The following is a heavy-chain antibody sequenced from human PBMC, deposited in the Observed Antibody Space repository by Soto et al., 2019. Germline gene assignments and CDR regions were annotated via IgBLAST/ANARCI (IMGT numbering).Heavy chain of an antibody. CDR3: ARLRGRYYGGNSWGDAFDI. CDR1: GYTFTSYG. J-gene: IGHJ3*02. CDR2: ISAYNGNT. V-gene: IGHV1-18*04. D-gene: IGHD1-26*01. Sequence: GASVKVSCKASGYTFTSYGISWVRQAPGQGLEWMGWISAYNGNTNHAQKLQGRVTMTTDTSTSTANMELRSLRSDDTAVYYCARLRGRYYGGNSWGDAFDIWGQGTMVTVSS.